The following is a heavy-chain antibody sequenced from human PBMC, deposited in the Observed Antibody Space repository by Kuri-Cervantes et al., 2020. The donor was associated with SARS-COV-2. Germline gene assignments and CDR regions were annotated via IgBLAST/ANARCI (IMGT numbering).Heavy chain of an antibody. V-gene: IGHV4-39*01. CDR2: IYYSGST. CDR1: GGSISSSSYY. Sequence: GSLRLSCTVSGGSISSSSYYWGWIRQPPGKGLEWIGSIYYSGSTYYNPSLKSRVTISVDTSKNQFSLKLSSVTAADTAVYYCATHVSYGDLYYFDYWGQGTLVTVSS. CDR3: ATHVSYGDLYYFDY. J-gene: IGHJ4*02. D-gene: IGHD4-17*01.